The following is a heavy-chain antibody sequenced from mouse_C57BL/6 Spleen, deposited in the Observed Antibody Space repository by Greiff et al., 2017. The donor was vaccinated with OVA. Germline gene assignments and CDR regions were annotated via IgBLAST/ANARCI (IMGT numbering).Heavy chain of an antibody. Sequence: VQLQQSGAELARPGASVKLSCKASGYTFTSYGISWVKQRTGQGLEWIGEIYPRSGNTYYNEKFKGKATLTADKSSSTAYMELRSLTAEDSAVYFCAREGTAQVLYAMDYWGQGTSVTVSS. CDR1: GYTFTSYG. D-gene: IGHD3-2*02. CDR2: IYPRSGNT. V-gene: IGHV1-81*01. J-gene: IGHJ4*01. CDR3: AREGTAQVLYAMDY.